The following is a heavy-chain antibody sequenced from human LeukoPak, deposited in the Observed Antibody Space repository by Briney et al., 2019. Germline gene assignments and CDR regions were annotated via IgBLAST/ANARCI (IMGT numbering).Heavy chain of an antibody. Sequence: GGSLRLSCAASGFTFSNAWMSWVRQAPGKGLEWVGRIKSKTDGGTTDYAAPVKGRFTISRDDSKNTLYLQMNSLKTEDTAVYYCTTDREWELLRAEPDYWGQGTLVTVSS. CDR3: TTDREWELLRAEPDY. J-gene: IGHJ4*02. V-gene: IGHV3-15*01. CDR1: GFTFSNAW. D-gene: IGHD1-26*01. CDR2: IKSKTDGGTT.